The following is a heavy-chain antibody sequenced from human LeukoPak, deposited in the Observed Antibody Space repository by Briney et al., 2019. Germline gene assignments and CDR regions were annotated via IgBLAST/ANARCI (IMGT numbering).Heavy chain of an antibody. CDR2: ISGSDGST. Sequence: GGSLRLSCAASGFTFSSYAMSWVRQAPGKGLEWVSAISGSDGSTYYADSVKGRFTISRDNSKNTLDLQMNSLRAEDTAIYYCAKGALRLGELSLYSNDYWGQGTLVTVSS. D-gene: IGHD3-16*02. J-gene: IGHJ4*02. CDR3: AKGALRLGELSLYSNDY. V-gene: IGHV3-23*01. CDR1: GFTFSSYA.